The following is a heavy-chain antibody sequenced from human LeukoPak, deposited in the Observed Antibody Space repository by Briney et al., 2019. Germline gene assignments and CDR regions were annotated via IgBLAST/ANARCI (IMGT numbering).Heavy chain of an antibody. Sequence: GGSLRLSCTAPEFVVSSNYMSWVRQTPGKGLEWVSVIYAGGTKKYADSVKGRFTISRDDSKNTVYLQMNSLRAEDTAIYYCFAYYYDSETYYSFDYWGLGTLVTVSS. CDR2: IYAGGTK. D-gene: IGHD3-22*01. V-gene: IGHV3-66*01. CDR3: FAYYYDSETYYSFDY. CDR1: EFVVSSNY. J-gene: IGHJ4*02.